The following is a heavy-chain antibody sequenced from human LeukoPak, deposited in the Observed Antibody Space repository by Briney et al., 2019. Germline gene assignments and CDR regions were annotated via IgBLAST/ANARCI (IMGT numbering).Heavy chain of an antibody. J-gene: IGHJ4*02. CDR2: IRGSGGGS. D-gene: IGHD1-26*01. V-gene: IGHV3-23*01. Sequence: SGGSLRLSCAASGFTFSSYAMNWVRQAPGKGLEWVSVIRGSGGGSYYGDSVKGRFTISRDNSKNTLYLQMNSLRAEDTAVYYCAKAKVMGATGFPTDSTPVDYFDYWGQGTLVTVSS. CDR3: AKAKVMGATGFPTDSTPVDYFDY. CDR1: GFTFSSYA.